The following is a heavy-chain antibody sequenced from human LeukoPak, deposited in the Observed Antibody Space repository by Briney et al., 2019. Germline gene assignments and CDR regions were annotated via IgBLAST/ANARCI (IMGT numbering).Heavy chain of an antibody. CDR2: IYYSGST. V-gene: IGHV4-59*01. Sequence: SETLSLTCTVSGGSISSYYWSWMRQPPGKGLEWIGNIYYSGSTNYNPSLKSRVTISVDTPKNQFSLKLSSVTAADTAVYYCATLRSGSCWNWGQGTLVSVSS. CDR1: GGSISSYY. D-gene: IGHD2-15*01. CDR3: ATLRSGSCWN. J-gene: IGHJ4*02.